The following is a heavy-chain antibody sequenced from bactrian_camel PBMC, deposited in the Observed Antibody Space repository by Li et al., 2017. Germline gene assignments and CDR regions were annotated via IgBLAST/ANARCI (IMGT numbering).Heavy chain of an antibody. CDR1: RITYSSYS. V-gene: IGHV3S31*01. J-gene: IGHJ6*01. CDR2: MYVGDGPK. Sequence: VQLVESGGGSVQAGGSLRLSCAASRITYSSYSMGWFRQAPGKEREGVAVLLIMYVGDGPKYYADSVKGRFTISRDNAKDTLYLQMDNLKPDDTAMYYCWADFSCLRSILGDPDGVFAPDFGYWGQGTQVTVS. CDR3: WADFSCLRSILGDPDGVFAPDFGY. D-gene: IGHD5*01.